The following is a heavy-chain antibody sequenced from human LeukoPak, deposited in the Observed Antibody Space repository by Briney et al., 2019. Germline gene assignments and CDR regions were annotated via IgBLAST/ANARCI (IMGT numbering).Heavy chain of an antibody. CDR3: ARGYDSSGYYYVVNWFDP. V-gene: IGHV1-8*01. J-gene: IGHJ5*02. D-gene: IGHD3-22*01. CDR1: GYTFTSYD. CDR2: MNPNRGNT. Sequence: ASVKVSCKASGYTFTSYDINWVRQATGQGLEWMGWMNPNRGNTGYAQKFQGRVTMTRNTSISTAYMELSSLRSEDTAVYYCARGYDSSGYYYVVNWFDPWGQGTLVTVSS.